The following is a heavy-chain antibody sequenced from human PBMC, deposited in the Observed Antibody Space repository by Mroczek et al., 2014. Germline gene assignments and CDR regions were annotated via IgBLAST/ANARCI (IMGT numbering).Heavy chain of an antibody. Sequence: QVQLQQWGPGLVKPSETLSLTCTVSGGSISSYYWSWIRQPPGKGLEWIGYIYYSGSTNYNPSLKSRVTISVDTSKNQFSLKLSSVTAADTAVYYCARGQYQLLGYYMDVWGKGTTVTVSS. D-gene: IGHD2-2*01. CDR1: GGSISSYY. J-gene: IGHJ6*03. CDR2: IYYSGST. CDR3: ARGQYQLLGYYMDV. V-gene: IGHV4-59*01.